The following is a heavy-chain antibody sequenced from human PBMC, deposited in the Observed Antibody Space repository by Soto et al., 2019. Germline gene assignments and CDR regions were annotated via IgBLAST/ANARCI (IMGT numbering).Heavy chain of an antibody. CDR3: ASEGEMATIAQTDY. CDR2: ISSSSSTI. J-gene: IGHJ4*02. D-gene: IGHD5-12*01. CDR1: GFTFSSYS. V-gene: IGHV3-48*02. Sequence: EVQLVESGGGLVQPGGSLRLSCAASGFTFSSYSMNWVRQAPWKGLEWVSYISSSSSTIYYADSVKGRFTISRDNAKNSLYLQMNSLRDEDTAVYYCASEGEMATIAQTDYWGQGTLVTVSS.